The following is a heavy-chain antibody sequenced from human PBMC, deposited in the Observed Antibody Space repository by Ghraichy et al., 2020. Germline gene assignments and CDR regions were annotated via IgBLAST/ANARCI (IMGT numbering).Heavy chain of an antibody. CDR2: SRNKVYSYST. V-gene: IGHV3-72*01. CDR3: ARGFYGSGTFGFDP. Sequence: GGSLRLSCAASGFTLSDHYIDWVRQAPGKGLEWVGRSRNKVYSYSTEYAASVKGRFSISRDDAKNSLYLQMNSLKTEDTAVYYCARGFYGSGTFGFDPWGQGTLVTVSS. D-gene: IGHD3-10*01. CDR1: GFTLSDHY. J-gene: IGHJ5*02.